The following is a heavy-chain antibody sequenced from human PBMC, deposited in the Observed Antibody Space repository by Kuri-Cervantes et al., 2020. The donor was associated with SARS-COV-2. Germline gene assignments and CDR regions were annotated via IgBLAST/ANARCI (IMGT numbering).Heavy chain of an antibody. CDR2: ISGSGAST. CDR1: GFTFSSYA. D-gene: IGHD3-3*01. J-gene: IGHJ4*03. Sequence: GESLKISCAASGFTFSSYAMSWVRQAPGKGLEWVSAISGSGASTYYADSVKGRFTISRDNSKNTLYLERNSLRVEDTAVYYCAKDPVYRGTYDLGKLDAWGQGTLVTVSS. CDR3: AKDPVYRGTYDLGKLDA. V-gene: IGHV3-23*01.